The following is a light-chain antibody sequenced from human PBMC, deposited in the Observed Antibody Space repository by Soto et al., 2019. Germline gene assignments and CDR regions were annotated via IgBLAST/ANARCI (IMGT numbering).Light chain of an antibody. Sequence: SYELTQPPSVSVAPGQTARITGGGKKMGSKSVHWYQQKPGQAPVLVVYDDSDRPSGIPERFSGSNSGNTATLTISRVEAGDEADYYCQVWDSSSDHRYVFGTGTKLTVL. CDR3: QVWDSSSDHRYV. J-gene: IGLJ1*01. V-gene: IGLV3-21*02. CDR1: KMGSKS. CDR2: DDS.